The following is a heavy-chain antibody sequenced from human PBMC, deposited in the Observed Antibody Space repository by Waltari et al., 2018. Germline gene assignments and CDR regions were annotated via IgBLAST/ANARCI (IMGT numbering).Heavy chain of an antibody. CDR1: GFTFSSYA. J-gene: IGHJ2*01. V-gene: IGHV3-23*04. CDR3: AKDGGGEVEKYQPGDL. CDR2: ISGSVGST. D-gene: IGHD2-21*01. Sequence: EVQLVESGGGLVQPGGSLRLSCAASGFTFSSYAMSWVRQAPGKGLEWVSAISGSVGSTYYADSVKGRFTISRDNSKNTLYLQMNSLRAEDTAVYYCAKDGGGEVEKYQPGDLWGRGTLVTVSS.